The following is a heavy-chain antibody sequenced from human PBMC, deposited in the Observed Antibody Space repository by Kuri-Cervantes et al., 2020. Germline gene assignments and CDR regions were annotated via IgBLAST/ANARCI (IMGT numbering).Heavy chain of an antibody. D-gene: IGHD3-3*02. V-gene: IGHV3-53*01. Sequence: GGSLRLPCAASGFTVSRNYMSWVRQAPGKGLEWVSVIYSGGSTYYADSVKGRFTISRDNSKNTLSLQMNSLRAEDTAVYYCARVAYHYYAMDVWGQGTTVTVSS. CDR1: GFTVSRNY. CDR2: IYSGGST. J-gene: IGHJ6*02. CDR3: ARVAYHYYAMDV.